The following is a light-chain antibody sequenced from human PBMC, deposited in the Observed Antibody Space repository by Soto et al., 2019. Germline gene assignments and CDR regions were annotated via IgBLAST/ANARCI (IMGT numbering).Light chain of an antibody. J-gene: IGKJ2*01. Sequence: DIQMTQSPSSVSASVGDRVTITCRASQDISNWLAWYQQKPGRAPKLLIYSASSLQTGVPSRFSGSGSGTDFTLNISSLQPEDFATYSCQQANTFPYTFGQGTKLEIK. CDR1: QDISNW. CDR2: SAS. CDR3: QQANTFPYT. V-gene: IGKV1-12*01.